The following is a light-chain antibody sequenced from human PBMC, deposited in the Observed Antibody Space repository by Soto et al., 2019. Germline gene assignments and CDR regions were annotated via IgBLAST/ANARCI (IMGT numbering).Light chain of an antibody. J-gene: IGLJ1*01. CDR2: HVS. CDR1: SSDVGGYNY. V-gene: IGLV2-14*03. CDR3: SSYTTSSTRV. Sequence: QSALTQPASVSGSPGQSITISCTGTSSDVGGYNYVSWYQQHPGKAPKLMIYHVSNRPSGVSNRFSGSKSGNTASLTISGLQAEDGADYYCSSYTTSSTRVFGTGAKLTVL.